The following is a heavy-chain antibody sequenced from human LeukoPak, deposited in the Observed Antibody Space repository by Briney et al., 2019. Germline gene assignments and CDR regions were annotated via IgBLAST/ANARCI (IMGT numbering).Heavy chain of an antibody. V-gene: IGHV4-39*01. CDR1: GGSISSSSYY. CDR2: VHYSGSA. D-gene: IGHD3-3*01. CDR3: ARRHYDFWSDYRKGWFDP. Sequence: PSETLSLTCTVSGGSISSSSYYWGWIRQPPGKGLEWIGSVHYSGSAYYNPSLKSRVTISVDTSKNQFSLKLSSVTAADTAMYYCARRHYDFWSDYRKGWFDPWGQGTLVTVSS. J-gene: IGHJ5*02.